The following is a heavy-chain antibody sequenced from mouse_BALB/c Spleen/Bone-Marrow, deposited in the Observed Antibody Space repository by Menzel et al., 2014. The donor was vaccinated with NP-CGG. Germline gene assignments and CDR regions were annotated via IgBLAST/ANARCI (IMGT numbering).Heavy chain of an antibody. D-gene: IGHD4-1*01. CDR3: AGWEYYAMDY. CDR1: GFNIKDTY. V-gene: IGHV14-3*02. Sequence: EVQLQQSGAELVKPGASVKLSCTASGFNIKDTYMHWVKQRPEQGLEWIGRIDTANGYTKYDPKFQGKATITADTSSNTAFLQPSSLTSEDTAVYYGAGWEYYAMDYWVQGASVTVSS. CDR2: IDTANGYT. J-gene: IGHJ4*01.